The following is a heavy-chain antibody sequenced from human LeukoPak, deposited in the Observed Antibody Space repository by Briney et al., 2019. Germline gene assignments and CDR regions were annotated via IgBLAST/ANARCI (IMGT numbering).Heavy chain of an antibody. CDR3: ARDLMVRGVMSYYFDY. D-gene: IGHD3-10*01. CDR2: IKHDGSEK. Sequence: PGGSLRLSCAASGFTFSSKWMSWVRQAPGKGLEWVANIKHDGSEKYYVDSVKGRFTISRDNAKNSLYLQMNSLRAEDTAVYYCARDLMVRGVMSYYFDYWGQGTLVTVSS. V-gene: IGHV3-7*01. CDR1: GFTFSSKW. J-gene: IGHJ4*02.